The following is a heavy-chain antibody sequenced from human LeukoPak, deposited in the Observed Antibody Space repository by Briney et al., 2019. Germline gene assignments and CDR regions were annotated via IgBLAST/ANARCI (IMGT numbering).Heavy chain of an antibody. Sequence: SVKVSCKASGGTFSSYAISWVRQAPGQGFEWMGRIIPIFGTANYAQKFQGRVTITTDESTSTAYMELSSLRSEDTAVYYCARVMGIAAAGTVQYYFDYWGQGTLVTVSS. CDR2: IIPIFGTA. V-gene: IGHV1-69*05. D-gene: IGHD6-13*01. CDR1: GGTFSSYA. J-gene: IGHJ4*02. CDR3: ARVMGIAAAGTVQYYFDY.